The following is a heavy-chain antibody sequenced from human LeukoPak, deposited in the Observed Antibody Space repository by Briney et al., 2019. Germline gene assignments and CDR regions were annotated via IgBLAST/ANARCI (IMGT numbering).Heavy chain of an antibody. V-gene: IGHV3-9*03. J-gene: IGHJ4*02. D-gene: IGHD3-16*01. CDR1: GFTFGDYA. CDR3: ATEGGY. Sequence: GGSLRLSCAAFGFTFGDYAMHWVRQAPGKGLEWVSGISWNSGSIGYADSVKGRFTISRDNAKNSLYLQMNSLRPEDMALYYCATEGGYWGQGTLVTVSS. CDR2: ISWNSGSI.